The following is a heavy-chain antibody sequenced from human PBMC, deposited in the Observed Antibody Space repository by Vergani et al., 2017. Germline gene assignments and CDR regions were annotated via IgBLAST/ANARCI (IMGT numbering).Heavy chain of an antibody. CDR1: GGSLDIHSQT. D-gene: IGHD2-21*01. CDR2: IDVKGNS. V-gene: IGHV4-61*02. Sequence: QVKLQESGPGLLKPSQTLSLTCTVSGGSLDIHSQTWGWIRQPAGEGLEWIGLIDVKGNSNFSPSLESRVTMSADASRGRFSLNLRSVTTSDTAVYYCVRVLHTSYILGAFDIWGQGIKVTVSS. J-gene: IGHJ3*02. CDR3: VRVLHTSYILGAFDI.